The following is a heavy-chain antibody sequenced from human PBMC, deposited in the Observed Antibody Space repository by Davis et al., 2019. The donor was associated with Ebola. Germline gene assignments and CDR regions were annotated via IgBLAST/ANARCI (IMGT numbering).Heavy chain of an antibody. Sequence: GESLKISCAASGFTFSTYGMHWVRQAPGKGLEWVAAISFDGRDTYYIDSVEGRFTISRDNSKNTLYLQMNNLGPEDTAVYYCAKGGGMATIMIHFDSWGQGTLVSVSS. CDR2: ISFDGRDT. J-gene: IGHJ4*02. D-gene: IGHD5-24*01. V-gene: IGHV3-30*18. CDR1: GFTFSTYG. CDR3: AKGGGMATIMIHFDS.